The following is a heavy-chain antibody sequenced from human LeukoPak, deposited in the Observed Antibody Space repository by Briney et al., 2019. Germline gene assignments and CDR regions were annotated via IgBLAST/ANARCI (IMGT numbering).Heavy chain of an antibody. CDR1: GFTFNSYW. Sequence: GGSLRLSCAASGFTFNSYWMHWVRQAPGEGLVWVSRIDPDGITTNYADSVKGRFTTSRDNARNTLYLQMNSLYYCTRVQAGRSGLMDVWGRGTTVTVSS. V-gene: IGHV3-74*01. CDR3: SGLMDV. CDR2: IDPDGITT. D-gene: IGHD3-10*01. J-gene: IGHJ6*02.